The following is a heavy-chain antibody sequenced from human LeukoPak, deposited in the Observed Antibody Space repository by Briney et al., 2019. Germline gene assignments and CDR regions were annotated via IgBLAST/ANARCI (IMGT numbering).Heavy chain of an antibody. CDR3: ATDSGYSIPDHDAFDI. D-gene: IGHD3-22*01. CDR1: GGTFSSYA. J-gene: IGHJ3*02. Sequence: GASVKVSCKASGGTFSSYAISWVRQAPGQGLEWMGGIIPIFGTANYAQKFQGRVTITTDESTSTAYMELSSLRSEDTAVYYCATDSGYSIPDHDAFDIWGQGTMVTVSS. V-gene: IGHV1-69*05. CDR2: IIPIFGTA.